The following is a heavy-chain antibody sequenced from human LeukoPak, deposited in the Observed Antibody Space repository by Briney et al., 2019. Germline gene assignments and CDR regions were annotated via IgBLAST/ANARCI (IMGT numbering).Heavy chain of an antibody. D-gene: IGHD1-14*01. Sequence: KPPETLSLTCTVSGGSISSYYWSWIRQPPGKGLEWIGYIYYSGNTNYNPSLKSRVTISVDTSKNQFSLKLNSVTAADTAIYYCARGGTHRTFDYWGQGTLVTVSS. V-gene: IGHV4-59*01. CDR2: IYYSGNT. J-gene: IGHJ4*02. CDR1: GGSISSYY. CDR3: ARGGTHRTFDY.